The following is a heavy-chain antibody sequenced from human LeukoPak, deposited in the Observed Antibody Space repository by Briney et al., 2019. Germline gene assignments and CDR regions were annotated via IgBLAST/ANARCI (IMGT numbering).Heavy chain of an antibody. CDR1: GYTFTGYY. J-gene: IGHJ4*02. CDR2: INPNSGGT. CDR3: PRDYTIFGVVPEYYFDY. Sequence: ASVKVSCKASGYTFTGYYMHWVRQAPGQGREWMGWINPNSGGTNYAQRFQGRVTMTRDTSISTAYMELSRLRSDDTAVYYCPRDYTIFGVVPEYYFDYWGQGTLVTVSS. D-gene: IGHD3-3*01. V-gene: IGHV1-2*02.